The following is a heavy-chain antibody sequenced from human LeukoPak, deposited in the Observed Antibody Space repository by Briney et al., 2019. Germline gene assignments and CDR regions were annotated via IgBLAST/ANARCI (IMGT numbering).Heavy chain of an antibody. CDR3: ARDRGDGNYDY. CDR1: GGSISSSSYY. D-gene: IGHD3-10*01. CDR2: INHSGST. J-gene: IGHJ4*02. Sequence: PSETLSLTCTVSGGSISSSSYYWGWIRHPPGNGLEWIGEINHSGSTNYNPSLKSRVTISVDTSKNQFSLKLSSVTAADTAVYYCARDRGDGNYDYWGQGTLVTVSS. V-gene: IGHV4-39*07.